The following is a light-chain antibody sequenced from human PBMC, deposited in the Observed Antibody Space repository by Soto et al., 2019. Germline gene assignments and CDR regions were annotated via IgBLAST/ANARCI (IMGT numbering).Light chain of an antibody. J-gene: IGKJ1*01. CDR2: DAS. CDR3: QQYNNWWT. CDR1: QSVSSN. V-gene: IGKV3-15*01. Sequence: EGVMTHSPATLSVSPGERATLFCRASQSVSSNLAWFQQKPGQAPRLLIYDASTRATGIPARFSGSGSGTEFTLIISSLQSEDFAVYYCQQYNNWWTFGQGTKV.